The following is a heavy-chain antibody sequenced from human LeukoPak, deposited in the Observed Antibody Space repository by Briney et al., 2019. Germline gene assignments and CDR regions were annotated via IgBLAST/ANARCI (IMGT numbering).Heavy chain of an antibody. CDR3: ARVPESRVVPAVVGYYYYGMDV. Sequence: GASVKVSCKASGGTFSSYAISWVRQAPGQGLEWMGGIIPIFGTANYAQKFQGGVTITADESTSTAYMELSSLRSEDTAVYYCARVPESRVVPAVVGYYYYGMDVWGQGTTVTVSS. J-gene: IGHJ6*02. V-gene: IGHV1-69*13. D-gene: IGHD2-2*01. CDR1: GGTFSSYA. CDR2: IIPIFGTA.